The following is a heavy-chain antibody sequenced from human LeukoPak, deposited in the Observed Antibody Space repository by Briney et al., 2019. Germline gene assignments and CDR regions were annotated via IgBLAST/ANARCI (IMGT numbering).Heavy chain of an antibody. J-gene: IGHJ6*03. Sequence: PGRSLTLSCAASGFTFSSYAIHWVRQPPGKGLEWEAVMSFYASNKYYADSVKGRFTISRDNSKYTLYLQMNSLRAEDTAVYYCARDPERSIAAPMATPAVYYYYYMDVWGKGTTVTVSS. CDR1: GFTFSSYA. CDR2: MSFYASNK. D-gene: IGHD6-6*01. CDR3: ARDPERSIAAPMATPAVYYYYYMDV. V-gene: IGHV3-30*04.